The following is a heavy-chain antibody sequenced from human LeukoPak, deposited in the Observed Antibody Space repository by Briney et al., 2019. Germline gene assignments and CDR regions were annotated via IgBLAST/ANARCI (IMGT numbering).Heavy chain of an antibody. CDR3: VKDPGGSSGG. J-gene: IGHJ4*02. CDR2: ISSNGGIT. Sequence: GGSQRLFCSASGFTFSSYVMHWVRQAPGKGLEYVSAISSNGGITYYADSVKGRFTISRDNSKNTLFLQMSSLRPEDTAVFYCVKDPGGSSGGWGQGTLVTVSS. CDR1: GFTFSSYV. D-gene: IGHD2-15*01. V-gene: IGHV3-64D*06.